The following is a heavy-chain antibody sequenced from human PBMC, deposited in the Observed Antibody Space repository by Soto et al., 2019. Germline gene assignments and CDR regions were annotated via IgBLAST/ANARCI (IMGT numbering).Heavy chain of an antibody. CDR2: IITIFGTA. CDR3: ARGKGYSDYYGMDV. D-gene: IGHD3-22*01. J-gene: IGHJ6*02. CDR1: GGTFSSYA. Sequence: ASVKVSCKASGGTFSSYAISWVRQAPGQGLEWMGGIITIFGTANYAQKFQRRVTITADKSMSTAYMELSSLRSEDTAVYYCARGKGYSDYYGMDVWGQGTTVTVSS. V-gene: IGHV1-69*06.